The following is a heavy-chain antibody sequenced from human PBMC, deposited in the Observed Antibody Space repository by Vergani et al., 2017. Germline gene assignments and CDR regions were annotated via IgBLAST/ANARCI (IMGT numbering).Heavy chain of an antibody. CDR3: ARVAPSNSEVTPTAFDV. CDR1: SHTFQTYG. CDR2: IRPYTGHT. V-gene: IGHV1-18*01. Sequence: QVQLVQSGAELKKPGASVSVSCKGSSHTFQTYGISWVRQAPGKGLEWMAWIRPYTGHTIFAQKFQDRVTMTAHTSTNTAYMELRSLSSDGTAVYFCARVAPSNSEVTPTAFDVWGQGTMVTVSS. J-gene: IGHJ3*01. D-gene: IGHD1-1*01.